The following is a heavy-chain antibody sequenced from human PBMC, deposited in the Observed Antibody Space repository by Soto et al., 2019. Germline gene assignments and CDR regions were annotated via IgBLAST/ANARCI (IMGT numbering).Heavy chain of an antibody. J-gene: IGHJ2*01. CDR1: GVSIRSYF. D-gene: IGHD6-19*01. V-gene: IGHV4-59*01. CDR2: IYHNGNT. CDR3: AVPGPAGV. Sequence: QVQLQASGPGLVKPSETLSLTCSVSGVSIRSYFWSWIRQAPGKKMEWIGYIYHNGNTNYNPSFKSRVTLSVDTSNNQPSLRLKSVTAADAAVYYCAVPGPAGVWGRGTRVTVSS.